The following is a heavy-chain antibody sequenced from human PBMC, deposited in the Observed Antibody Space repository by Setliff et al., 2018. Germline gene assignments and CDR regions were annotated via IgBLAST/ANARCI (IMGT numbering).Heavy chain of an antibody. V-gene: IGHV4-4*07. D-gene: IGHD1-26*01. CDR1: GGSISNYY. J-gene: IGHJ3*02. Sequence: KASETLSLTCTVSGGSISNYYWSWIRQPAGKGLEWIGRIYTSGSTNYNPSLKSRVTMSVDTSKNQFSLKLSSVTAADTAVYYCARKGISALSGAFDMWGQGTMVTVSS. CDR3: ARKGISALSGAFDM. CDR2: IYTSGST.